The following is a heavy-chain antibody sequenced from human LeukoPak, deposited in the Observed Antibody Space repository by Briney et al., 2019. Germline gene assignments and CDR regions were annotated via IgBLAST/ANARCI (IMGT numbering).Heavy chain of an antibody. J-gene: IGHJ6*03. CDR3: ARDQGYYYYMDV. Sequence: GGSLRLSCAASGFTFSSYAMSWVRQAPGKGLEGVANIKQDGSEKYYVDSVKGRFTISRDNAKNSLYLQMNSLRAEDTAVYYCARDQGYYYYMDVWGKGTTVTVSS. V-gene: IGHV3-7*01. CDR1: GFTFSSYA. CDR2: IKQDGSEK.